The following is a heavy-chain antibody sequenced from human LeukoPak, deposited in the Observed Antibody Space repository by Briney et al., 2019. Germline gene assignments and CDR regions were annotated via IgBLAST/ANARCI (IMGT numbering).Heavy chain of an antibody. CDR2: IRYDGSNK. CDR3: ARICTNGICWVTS. Sequence: GGSLRPSCAASGFTFSSYGTHWVRQAPGKGLEWVAFIRYDGSNKYYADSVKGRFTISRDNSKNTLYLQMNSLRAEDTAVYYCARICTNGICWVTSWGQGTLVTVSS. V-gene: IGHV3-30*02. D-gene: IGHD2-8*01. J-gene: IGHJ5*02. CDR1: GFTFSSYG.